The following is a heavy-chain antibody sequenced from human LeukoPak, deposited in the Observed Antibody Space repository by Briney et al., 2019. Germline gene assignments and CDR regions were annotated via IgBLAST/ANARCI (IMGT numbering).Heavy chain of an antibody. D-gene: IGHD3-22*01. V-gene: IGHV4-59*01. CDR2: IYYSGST. J-gene: IGHJ4*02. CDR1: GGSISSYY. Sequence: SETLSLTCTVSGGSISSYYWSWIRQPPGKGLEWIGYIYYSGSTNYNPSLKSRVTISVDTSKNQFSLKLSSVTAADTAVYYCARGDSSGSDFDYWGQGTLVTVSS. CDR3: ARGDSSGSDFDY.